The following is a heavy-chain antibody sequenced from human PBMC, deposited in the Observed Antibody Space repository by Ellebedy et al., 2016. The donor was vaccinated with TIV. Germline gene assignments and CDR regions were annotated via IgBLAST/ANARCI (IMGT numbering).Heavy chain of an antibody. Sequence: ASVKVSXXASGYTFTSYYMHWVRQAPGQGLEWMGIINPSGGSTSYAQKFQGRVTMTRDTSTSTVYMELSSLRSEDTAVYYCARGGRFLEWLLYAPEGGEVEYYMDVWGKGTTVTVSS. J-gene: IGHJ6*03. CDR2: INPSGGST. V-gene: IGHV1-46*01. D-gene: IGHD3-3*01. CDR1: GYTFTSYY. CDR3: ARGGRFLEWLLYAPEGGEVEYYMDV.